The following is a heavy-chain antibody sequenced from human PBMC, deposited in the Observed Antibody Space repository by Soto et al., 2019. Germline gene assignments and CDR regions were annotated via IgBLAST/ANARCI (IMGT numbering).Heavy chain of an antibody. V-gene: IGHV4-61*01. Sequence: PSETLSLTCTVSGGSVSSGSYYWSWIRQPPGKGLEWIGYIYYSGSTNYNPSLKSRVTISVDTSKNQFSLKLSSVTAADTAVYYCARDYWANLGYYYYYGMDVWGQGTTVTVS. CDR3: ARDYWANLGYYYYYGMDV. CDR1: GGSVSSGSYY. J-gene: IGHJ6*02. D-gene: IGHD2-8*02. CDR2: IYYSGST.